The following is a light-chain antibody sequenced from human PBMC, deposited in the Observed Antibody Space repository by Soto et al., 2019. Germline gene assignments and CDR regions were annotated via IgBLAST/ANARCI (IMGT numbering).Light chain of an antibody. CDR2: EIN. V-gene: IGLV2-8*01. Sequence: VLTQPPSASGSPGQSVTISCAGTSSDVGAFDYVSWYQQHPGKAPKLMIYEINKRPSGVPDRFSGSKSGNTASLTVSGLQAEDEADYYCSSFAGSNNFPYVFGTGTKVTVL. CDR3: SSFAGSNNFPYV. CDR1: SSDVGAFDY. J-gene: IGLJ1*01.